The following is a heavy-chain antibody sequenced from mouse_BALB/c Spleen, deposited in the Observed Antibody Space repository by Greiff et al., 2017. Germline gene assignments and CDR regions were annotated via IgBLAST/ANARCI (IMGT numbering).Heavy chain of an antibody. V-gene: IGHV5-12-2*01. Sequence: EVKLMESGGGLVQPGGSLKLSCAASGFTFSSYTMSWVRQTPEKRLEWVAYISNGGGSTYYPDTVKGRFTISRDNAKNTLYLQMSSLKSEDTAMYYCARQELVDYWGQGTSVTVSS. D-gene: IGHD1-3*01. J-gene: IGHJ4*01. CDR1: GFTFSSYT. CDR2: ISNGGGST. CDR3: ARQELVDY.